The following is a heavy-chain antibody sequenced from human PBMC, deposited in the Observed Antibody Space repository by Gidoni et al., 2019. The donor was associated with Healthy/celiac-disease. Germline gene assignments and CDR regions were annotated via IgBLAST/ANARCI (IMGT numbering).Heavy chain of an antibody. CDR3: ARGQIGDYFDY. J-gene: IGHJ4*02. Sequence: QVQLQESGPGLVKPSETLSLTCTVSGGSISSYYWSWIRQPPGKGLAWIGYIYYSGSTNYNPSLKSRVTISVDTSKNQFSLKLSSVTAADTAVYYCARGQIGDYFDYWGQGTLVTVSS. V-gene: IGHV4-59*01. CDR1: GGSISSYY. D-gene: IGHD3-16*01. CDR2: IYYSGST.